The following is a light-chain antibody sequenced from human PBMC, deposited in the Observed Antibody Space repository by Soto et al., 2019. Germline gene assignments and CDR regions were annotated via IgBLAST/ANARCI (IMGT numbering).Light chain of an antibody. CDR3: QQRSSWART. CDR2: DAS. V-gene: IGKV3-11*01. Sequence: ETVLTQSPATLSLSPGERAILSCRASQSVSSYLAWYQQKPGQAPRLFISDASNTAACIPARFSGSGSGTDITLTISSREQEYFAIYYCQQRSSWARTFGGGTKVDIK. CDR1: QSVSSY. J-gene: IGKJ4*01.